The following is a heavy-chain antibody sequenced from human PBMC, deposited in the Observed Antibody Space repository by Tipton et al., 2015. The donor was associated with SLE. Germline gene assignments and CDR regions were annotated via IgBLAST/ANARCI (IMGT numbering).Heavy chain of an antibody. CDR1: GGSISSSSYY. J-gene: IGHJ3*02. D-gene: IGHD2-15*01. V-gene: IGHV4-61*05. CDR2: IYYSGST. Sequence: TLSLTCTVSGGSISSSSYYWGWICQSPGKGLEWIGYIYYSGSTNYNPSLKSRVTISVDTSKNQFSLKLSSVTAADTAVYYCARAEGSWDAFDIWGQGTMVTVSS. CDR3: ARAEGSWDAFDI.